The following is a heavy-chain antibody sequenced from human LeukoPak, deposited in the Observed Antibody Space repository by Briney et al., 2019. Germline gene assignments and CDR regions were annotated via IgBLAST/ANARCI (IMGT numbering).Heavy chain of an antibody. Sequence: SETLSLTCTVSGGSISSYYWSWIRQPPGKGLEWIGYIYYSGSTNYNPSLKSRVTISVDTSKNQFSLKLSSVTAADTAVYYCARGEWDQHLNCWGQGTLVTVSS. J-gene: IGHJ4*02. CDR2: IYYSGST. CDR1: GGSISSYY. V-gene: IGHV4-59*01. D-gene: IGHD1-26*01. CDR3: ARGEWDQHLNC.